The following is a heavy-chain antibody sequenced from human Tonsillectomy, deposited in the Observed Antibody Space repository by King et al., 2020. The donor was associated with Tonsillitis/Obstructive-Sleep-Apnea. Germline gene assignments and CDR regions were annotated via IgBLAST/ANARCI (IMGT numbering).Heavy chain of an antibody. Sequence: EVQLVESGGGLVKPGGSLRLSCAASGFTFSTYSMNWVRQPPGKGLEWVSSISTTSSYIFYADSLKGRFTISRDNAKNSLYLQRNSLRPDDTAVYYCARMGKDRYYYYAMDVWGQGTTVTVSS. CDR3: ARMGKDRYYYYAMDV. CDR1: GFTFSTYS. V-gene: IGHV3-21*01. CDR2: ISTTSSYI. D-gene: IGHD7-27*01. J-gene: IGHJ6*02.